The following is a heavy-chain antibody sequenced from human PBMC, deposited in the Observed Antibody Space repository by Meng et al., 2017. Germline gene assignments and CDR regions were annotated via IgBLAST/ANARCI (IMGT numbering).Heavy chain of an antibody. Sequence: QVQLVQSGAEVQKPGASVHVSCKASVYTFTSYSMHWVRQAPGQRLEWMGWINAGNATTKYSQKFQDRVTITMDTSASTAYMELSSLRSEDTAMYYCAREPGSSGWNYFDSWGQGTLVTVSS. J-gene: IGHJ4*02. CDR1: VYTFTSYS. CDR2: INAGNATT. CDR3: AREPGSSGWNYFDS. D-gene: IGHD6-19*01. V-gene: IGHV1-3*01.